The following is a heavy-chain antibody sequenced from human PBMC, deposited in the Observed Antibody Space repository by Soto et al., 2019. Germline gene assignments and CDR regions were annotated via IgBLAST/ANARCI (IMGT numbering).Heavy chain of an antibody. V-gene: IGHV3-30*18. CDR3: AKTKPPVAGSPAFFDY. Sequence: EGSLRLSCAASGFTFSSYGMHWVRQAPGKGLEWVAVISYDGSNKYYADSVKGRFTISRDNSKNTLYLQMNSLRAEDTAVYYCAKTKPPVAGSPAFFDYWGQGTLVTVSS. J-gene: IGHJ4*02. D-gene: IGHD6-19*01. CDR2: ISYDGSNK. CDR1: GFTFSSYG.